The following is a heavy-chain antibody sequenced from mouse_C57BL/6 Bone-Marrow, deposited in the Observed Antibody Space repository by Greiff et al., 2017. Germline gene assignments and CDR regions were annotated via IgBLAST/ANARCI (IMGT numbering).Heavy chain of an antibody. Sequence: EVQVVESGGGLVKPGGSLKLSCAASGFTFSSYAMSWVRQTPEKRLEWVATISDGGSYTYYPDNVKGRFTISRDNAKNNLYLQMSHLKSEDTAMYYCAREEIYDYDVGFAYWGQGTLVTVSA. CDR1: GFTFSSYA. D-gene: IGHD2-4*01. CDR3: AREEIYDYDVGFAY. CDR2: ISDGGSYT. V-gene: IGHV5-4*01. J-gene: IGHJ3*01.